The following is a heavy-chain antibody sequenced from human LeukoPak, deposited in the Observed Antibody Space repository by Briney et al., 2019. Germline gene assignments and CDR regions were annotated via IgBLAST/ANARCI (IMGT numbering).Heavy chain of an antibody. CDR1: GHTFSNYA. CDR3: AKSPFSGNYRLFDY. CDR2: IRDSGGST. J-gene: IGHJ4*02. Sequence: GGSLRLSCTTSGHTFSNYAMNWVGQSPGEGLEWVSSIRDSGGSTYYADSVKGRFTISRDNSKNTLYLQMNSLRAEATAVYYCAKSPFSGNYRLFDYWGQGTLVTVSS. V-gene: IGHV3-23*01. D-gene: IGHD1-26*01.